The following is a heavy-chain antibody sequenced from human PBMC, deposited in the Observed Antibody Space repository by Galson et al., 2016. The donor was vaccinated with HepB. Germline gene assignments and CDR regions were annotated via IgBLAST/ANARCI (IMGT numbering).Heavy chain of an antibody. CDR2: IIPVFGTG. J-gene: IGHJ5*02. D-gene: IGHD2-2*01. CDR3: ARGVLKGYCTSPSCIASWFGA. Sequence: SVKVSCKASGGTFRSYVITWVRQAPGQGLEWMGGIIPVFGTGNYAQKFQGRVTITADESTSTAYMELSSLTSEDTAVYYCARGVLKGYCTSPSCIASWFGAWGQGTLVT. V-gene: IGHV1-69*13. CDR1: GGTFRSYV.